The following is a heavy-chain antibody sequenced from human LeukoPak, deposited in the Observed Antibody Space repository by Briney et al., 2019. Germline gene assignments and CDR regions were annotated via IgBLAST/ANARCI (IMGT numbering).Heavy chain of an antibody. CDR1: GGTFSSYA. D-gene: IGHD4-17*01. CDR2: IIPIFGTA. J-gene: IGHJ6*02. V-gene: IGHV1-69*05. CDR3: ARDAPSGSDYPAGYYYYGMDV. Sequence: SVKVSCKASGGTFSSYAISWVRQAPGQGLEWMGGIIPIFGTANYAQKFQGRVTITTDESTSTAYMELSSLRSEDTAVYYCARDAPSGSDYPAGYYYYGMDVWGQGTTVTVSS.